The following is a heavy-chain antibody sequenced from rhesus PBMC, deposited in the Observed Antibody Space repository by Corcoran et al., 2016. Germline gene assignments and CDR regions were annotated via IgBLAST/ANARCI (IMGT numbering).Heavy chain of an antibody. D-gene: IGHD3-34*01. CDR3: APRGEVAY. CDR1: GLTSSSYA. Sequence: EVQLVETGGGLVQPGGSLRLSCAASGLTSSSYAMQWVGQAPGKGLELISAIKSGGGSTYYADSVKGRFTISRDNSKNTLSLQMNSLRVEDTAVYYCAPRGEVAYWGQGVLVTVSS. V-gene: IGHV3-103*01. CDR2: IKSGGGST. J-gene: IGHJ4*01.